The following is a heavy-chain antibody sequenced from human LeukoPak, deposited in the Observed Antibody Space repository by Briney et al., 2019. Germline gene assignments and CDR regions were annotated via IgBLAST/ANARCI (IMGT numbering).Heavy chain of an antibody. D-gene: IGHD3-22*01. V-gene: IGHV3-66*02. CDR3: ARGDSSGYLFDY. CDR1: GFSVSSKY. CDR2: IYSGGST. J-gene: IGHJ4*02. Sequence: GGSPRLSCAASGFSVSSKYISWVRPAPGRGLGWVSVIYSGGSTYYADSVKGRFTISRDNSKNTLYLQMNSLRAEDTAVYHCARGDSSGYLFDYWGQGTLVTVSS.